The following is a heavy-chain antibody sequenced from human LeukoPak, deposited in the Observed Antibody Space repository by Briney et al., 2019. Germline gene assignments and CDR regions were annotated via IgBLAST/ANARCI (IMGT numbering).Heavy chain of an antibody. CDR2: ISSGGTGT. CDR3: ARAVPSWFDP. CDR1: GFTFSNYA. V-gene: IGHV3-23*01. J-gene: IGHJ5*02. D-gene: IGHD3-10*01. Sequence: GGSLRLSCAASGFTFSNYAMSWVRQAPGKGLEWVSGISSGGTGTYYADSVRGRFTISRDNSKITLYLQMDSLRVEDTAVYYCARAVPSWFDPWGHGTLVAVSS.